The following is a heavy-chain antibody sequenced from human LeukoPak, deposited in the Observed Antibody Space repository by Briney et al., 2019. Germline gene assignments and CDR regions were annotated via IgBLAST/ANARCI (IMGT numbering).Heavy chain of an antibody. J-gene: IGHJ5*02. CDR2: IHYRGST. D-gene: IGHD1-14*01. V-gene: IGHV4-59*01. CDR1: GGSINRDY. CDR3: ATFGINNWFDP. Sequence: SETLSLICSVSGGSINRDYWSWIRQSPGKGLEWIGYIHYRGSTKYNPSLKSRVTMSVDTSRRHFSLKLTSVTAADSAIYYCATFGINNWFDPWGQGTLVAVSS.